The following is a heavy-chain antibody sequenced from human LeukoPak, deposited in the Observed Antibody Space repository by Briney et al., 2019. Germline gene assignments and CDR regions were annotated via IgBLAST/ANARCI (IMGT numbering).Heavy chain of an antibody. CDR1: GGTFSSYA. D-gene: IGHD2-15*01. CDR2: IIPILGIA. CDR3: ARDQVKCSGGSCYSHFDY. J-gene: IGHJ4*02. Sequence: ASVKVSCKASGGTFSSYAISWVRQAPGQGLEWMGRIIPILGIANYAQKFQGRVTITADKSTSTAYMELSSLRSEDTAVYYCARDQVKCSGGSCYSHFDYWGQGTLVTVSS. V-gene: IGHV1-69*04.